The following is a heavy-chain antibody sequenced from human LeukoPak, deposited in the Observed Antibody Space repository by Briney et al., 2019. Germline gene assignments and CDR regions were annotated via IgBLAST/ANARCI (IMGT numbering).Heavy chain of an antibody. CDR3: ARGPPTVTRKKQQRTFLDYFQH. CDR1: GGSFSGYY. J-gene: IGHJ1*01. Sequence: SETLSLTCAVYGGSFSGYYWSWIRQPPGKGLEWIGEINHSGSTNYNLSLKSRVTISVDTSKNQFSLKLSSVTAADTAVYYCARGPPTVTRKKQQRTFLDYFQHWGQGTLVTVSS. CDR2: INHSGST. D-gene: IGHD4-17*01. V-gene: IGHV4-34*01.